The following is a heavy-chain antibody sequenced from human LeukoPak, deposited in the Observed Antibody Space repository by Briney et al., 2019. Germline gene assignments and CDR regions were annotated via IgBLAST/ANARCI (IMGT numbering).Heavy chain of an antibody. Sequence: GGSLSLSCTASGFTFSNFAMTWVRQAPGKGLEWVSVINDSGGGTSYADFGEGRFTIYRDNSKNTLYLQMNSLRAEDTAVYYCAKSDCTSTSCYTIDYWGQGTLVTVSS. V-gene: IGHV3-23*01. CDR1: GFTFSNFA. D-gene: IGHD2-2*02. CDR3: AKSDCTSTSCYTIDY. J-gene: IGHJ4*02. CDR2: INDSGGGT.